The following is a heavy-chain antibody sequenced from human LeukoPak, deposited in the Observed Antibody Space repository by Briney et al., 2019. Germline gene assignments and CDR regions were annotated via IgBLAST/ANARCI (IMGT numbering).Heavy chain of an antibody. V-gene: IGHV7-4-1*02. CDR2: INTNTGNP. J-gene: IGHJ5*02. Sequence: ASVKVSCKASGYTFTSYAMNWVRQAPGQGLEWMGWINTNTGNPTYAQGFTGRFVFSLDTSVSTAYLQTSSLKAEDTAVYYCARRVEYQLLNSFDPWGQGTLVTVSS. CDR3: ARRVEYQLLNSFDP. CDR1: GYTFTSYA. D-gene: IGHD2-2*01.